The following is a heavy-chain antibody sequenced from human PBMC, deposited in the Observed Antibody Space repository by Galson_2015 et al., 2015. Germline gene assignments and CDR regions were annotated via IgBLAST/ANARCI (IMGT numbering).Heavy chain of an antibody. CDR1: GFSLSTSGGG. V-gene: IGHV2-5*02. CDR3: ANTIYAVTTGGGLDY. D-gene: IGHD4-17*01. Sequence: PALMIPTQSLTLTCTFSGFSLSTSGGGLGWIRQPPAKALECLAPISLADDKRYSPSLKSRLTMTKDTSKNQVVLTMANMDPVDTATYYCANTIYAVTTGGGLDYWGQGTLVTVSS. J-gene: IGHJ4*02. CDR2: ISLADDK.